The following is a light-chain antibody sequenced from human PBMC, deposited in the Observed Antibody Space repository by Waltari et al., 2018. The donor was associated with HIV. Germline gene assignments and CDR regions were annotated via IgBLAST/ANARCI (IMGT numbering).Light chain of an antibody. CDR1: ASPKPY. V-gene: IGLV3-25*03. Sequence: SSELTQPPSVSVSPGQTARIPCSGDASPKPYTHWFQQKPGQAPVVVIHTNTERPSGIPERFSASRSGTTVTLTITGVQTDDEADYYCLSADRSGTYVFGPGTTVTVL. CDR3: LSADRSGTYV. J-gene: IGLJ1*01. CDR2: TNT.